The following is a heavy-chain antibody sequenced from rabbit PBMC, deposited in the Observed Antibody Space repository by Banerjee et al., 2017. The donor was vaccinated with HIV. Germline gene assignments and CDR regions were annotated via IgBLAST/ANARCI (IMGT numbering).Heavy chain of an antibody. CDR1: GIDFSSGYY. J-gene: IGHJ6*01. CDR3: ARGGWVGLGYTTYFDF. D-gene: IGHD7-1*01. Sequence: QSLEESGGDLVKPGASLTLTCTASGIDFSSGYYMCWVRQAPGKGLEWIACIGGGSTDNIDYATWAKGRFTISKTSSTTVTLQMTNLTAADTATYFCARGGWVGLGYTTYFDFWGQGTLVTVS. V-gene: IGHV1S40*01. CDR2: IGGGSTDNI.